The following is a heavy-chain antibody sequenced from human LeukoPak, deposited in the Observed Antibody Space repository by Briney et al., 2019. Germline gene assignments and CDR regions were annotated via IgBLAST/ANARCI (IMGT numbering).Heavy chain of an antibody. D-gene: IGHD3-16*01. J-gene: IGHJ4*02. CDR1: GFTFSGYY. CDR3: ARASGLGPGAYFDY. CDR2: ISDSSGST. V-gene: IGHV3-11*06. Sequence: GGSLRLSCAASGFTFSGYYMSWIRQAPGKGLECVSYISDSSGSTSYADSVKGRFTISRDNAKNSLYLQMSSLRADDMAVYYCARASGLGPGAYFDYWGQGTLVTVSS.